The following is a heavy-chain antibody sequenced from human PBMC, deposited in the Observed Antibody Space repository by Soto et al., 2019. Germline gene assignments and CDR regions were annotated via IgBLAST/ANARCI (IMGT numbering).Heavy chain of an antibody. V-gene: IGHV1-24*01. CDR1: GYTLTELS. D-gene: IGHD6-6*01. CDR2: FDPEDGET. Sequence: ASVKVSCKVSGYTLTELSMHWVRQAPGKGLEWMGGFDPEDGETIYAQKFQGRVTMTEDTSTDTAYMELSSLRSEDTAVYYCATGIAAHYYYYYGMDVWGQGTTVTVSS. J-gene: IGHJ6*02. CDR3: ATGIAAHYYYYYGMDV.